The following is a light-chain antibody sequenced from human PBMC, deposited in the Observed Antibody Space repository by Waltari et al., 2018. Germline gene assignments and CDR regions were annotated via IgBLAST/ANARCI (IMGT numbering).Light chain of an antibody. CDR3: SSYTSRATRV. Sequence: QSALTQPASVPGSPRQSITISCTGTSSDIGGYDPVAWYQQHPGKAPKLIIHGVNERPSGVSNRFSGSKSGNTASLTISGLQAEDEAVFYCSSYTSRATRVFGGGTKVTVL. V-gene: IGLV2-14*03. J-gene: IGLJ3*02. CDR1: SSDIGGYDP. CDR2: GVN.